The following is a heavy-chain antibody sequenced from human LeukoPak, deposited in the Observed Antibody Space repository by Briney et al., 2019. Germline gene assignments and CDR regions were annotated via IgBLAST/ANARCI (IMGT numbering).Heavy chain of an antibody. J-gene: IGHJ4*02. CDR1: GDSISSSGYY. CDR2: IYYSGST. D-gene: IGHD3-22*01. CDR3: ARHIYYDSSGYYRYYFDY. V-gene: IGHV4-39*01. Sequence: SETLSLTCTVSGDSISSSGYYWGWIRQPPGKGLEWIGSIYYSGSTYYNPSLKSRVTISVDTSKNQFSLKLSSVTAADTAVYYCARHIYYDSSGYYRYYFDYWGQGTLVTVSS.